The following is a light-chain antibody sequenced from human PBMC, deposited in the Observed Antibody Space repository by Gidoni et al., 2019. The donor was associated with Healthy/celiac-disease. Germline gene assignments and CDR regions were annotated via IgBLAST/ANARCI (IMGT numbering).Light chain of an antibody. CDR2: DAS. V-gene: IGKV3-11*01. CDR1: PSVSSY. J-gene: IGKJ5*01. CDR3: QQRSNWPIT. Sequence: EIVLTQSPATLSLSPGERATLCSRVSPSVSSYLAWYQQKPGQAPRLLIYDASNRATGIPARFSGSGSGTDFTLTISSLEPEEFAVYYCQQRSNWPITFGQGTRLEIK.